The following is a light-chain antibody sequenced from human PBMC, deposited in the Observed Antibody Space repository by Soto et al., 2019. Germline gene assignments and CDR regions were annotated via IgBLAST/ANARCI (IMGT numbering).Light chain of an antibody. CDR1: QSISSW. J-gene: IGKJ2*01. V-gene: IGKV1-5*01. CDR3: QQYNSYPYT. Sequence: DIQMTPSPSTLSASVGDRVTITCRASQSISSWLAWYQQKTGKAPKLLFYDASSLESGVPSRSSGSGTGTDSTLTISSLKPDDFATYYCQQYNSYPYTFGQGTKLEIK. CDR2: DAS.